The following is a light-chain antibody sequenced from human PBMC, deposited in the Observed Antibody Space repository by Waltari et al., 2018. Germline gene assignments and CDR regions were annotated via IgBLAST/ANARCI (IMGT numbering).Light chain of an antibody. J-gene: IGLJ3*02. CDR3: QTCGTGTVV. V-gene: IGLV4-69*01. Sequence: QPVLTQSPSVSASLGASVTLTCTLSGGHSSHASARHQQPPENGPRFLMKPNSDGSHNKGDGIPDRFSGSSSGAERYLTISSLQSEDEADYYCQTCGTGTVVFGGGTKLTVL. CDR2: PNSDGSH. CDR1: GGHSSHA.